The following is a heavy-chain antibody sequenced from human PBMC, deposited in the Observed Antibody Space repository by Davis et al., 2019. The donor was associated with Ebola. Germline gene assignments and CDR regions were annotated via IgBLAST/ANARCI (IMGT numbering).Heavy chain of an antibody. CDR2: ISGSGGST. J-gene: IGHJ6*02. CDR1: GFTFSSYA. D-gene: IGHD2-2*02. V-gene: IGHV3-23*01. CDR3: ARDLYLGSWNYYGMDV. Sequence: GESLKISCAASGFTFSSYAMSWVRQAPGKGLEWVSTISGSGGSTYYADSVKGRCTISRDNAKNSLYLQMNSLRAEDTAVYYCARDLYLGSWNYYGMDVWGQGTTVTVSS.